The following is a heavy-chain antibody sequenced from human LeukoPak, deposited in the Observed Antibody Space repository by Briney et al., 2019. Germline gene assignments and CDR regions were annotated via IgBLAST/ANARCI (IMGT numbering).Heavy chain of an antibody. CDR3: AEMATIRSRAFDI. D-gene: IGHD5-24*01. V-gene: IGHV3-30*03. J-gene: IGHJ3*02. Sequence: PGGSLRLSCAASGFTFSSYGMHWVRQAAGKGLERVPVISYDGSNKYYADSVKGRFTISRDNSKNTLYLQMNSLRAEDTAVYYCAEMATIRSRAFDIWGQGTMVTVSS. CDR1: GFTFSSYG. CDR2: ISYDGSNK.